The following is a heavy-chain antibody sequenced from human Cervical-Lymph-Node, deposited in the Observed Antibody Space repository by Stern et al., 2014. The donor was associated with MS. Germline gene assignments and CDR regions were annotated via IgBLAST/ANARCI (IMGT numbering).Heavy chain of an antibody. CDR3: VKDAGEGANFGNH. CDR2: ISFDGSKK. Sequence: VQLVESGGGVVQPGRSLRLSCAVSGFTFSKYAMHWVRQAPGKGLEWVAVISFDGSKKHYADSMKGRFIVSRDNSNNALYLQMNSLRTQDTALYYCVKDAGEGANFGNHWGQGALVTVAA. J-gene: IGHJ5*02. D-gene: IGHD1-26*01. V-gene: IGHV3-30*18. CDR1: GFTFSKYA.